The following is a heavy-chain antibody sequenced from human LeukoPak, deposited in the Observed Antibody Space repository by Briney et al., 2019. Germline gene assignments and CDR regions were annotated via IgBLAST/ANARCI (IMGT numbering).Heavy chain of an antibody. CDR3: AKDMGWRRWLLVGGGYFDY. V-gene: IGHV1-69*13. CDR2: IIPIFGTA. D-gene: IGHD5-24*01. CDR1: GYTFTGYY. Sequence: SVKVSCKASGYTFTGYYMHWVRQAPGQGLEWMGGIIPIFGTANYAQKFQGRVTITADESTSTAYMELSSLRAEDTALYYCAKDMGWRRWLLVGGGYFDYWGQGTLVTVSS. J-gene: IGHJ4*02.